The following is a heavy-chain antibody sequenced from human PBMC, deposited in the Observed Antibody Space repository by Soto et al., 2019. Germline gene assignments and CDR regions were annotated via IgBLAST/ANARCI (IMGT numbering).Heavy chain of an antibody. D-gene: IGHD5-12*01. V-gene: IGHV1-18*01. CDR2: ISAYNGNT. CDR1: GYTFTSYD. J-gene: IGHJ4*02. CDR3: ARDGPLGWLQF. Sequence: GASVKVSCKASGYTFTSYDINWVRQATGQGLEWMGWISAYNGNTNYAQKLQGRVTMTTDTSTSTAYMELRSLRSDDTAVYYCARDGPLGWLQFWGQGTLVTVSS.